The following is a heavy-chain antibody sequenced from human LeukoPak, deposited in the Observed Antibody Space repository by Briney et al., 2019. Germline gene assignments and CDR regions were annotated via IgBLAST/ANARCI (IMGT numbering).Heavy chain of an antibody. CDR3: VKDQTVVVTAVLSD. CDR1: GFTFSGYA. D-gene: IGHD2-21*02. V-gene: IGHV3-64D*09. Sequence: PGGSLRLSCSASGFTFSGYAMHWVRQAPGKGLEYVLAISTNGGSTYYADSVKGRFTISRDNSKNTMYLQMSSLRAEDTAVYYCVKDQTVVVTAVLSDWGQGTLVTVSS. J-gene: IGHJ4*02. CDR2: ISTNGGST.